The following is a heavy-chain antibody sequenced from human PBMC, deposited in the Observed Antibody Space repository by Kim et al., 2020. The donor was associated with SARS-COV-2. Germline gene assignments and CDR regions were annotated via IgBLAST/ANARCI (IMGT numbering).Heavy chain of an antibody. CDR2: IHSAGNT. V-gene: IGHV4-39*07. CDR1: GGSITDYSVSTDNYH. Sequence: SETLSLTCAVSGGSITDYSVSTDNYHWGWIRQPPGKELEWIGSIHSAGNTYYSPSLRSRLSLSVDTSKNQFSLKMTSVAAADTAVYYCARKNGRGLWRFDLWGRGTLVTVAS. D-gene: IGHD1-1*01. CDR3: ARKNGRGLWRFDL. J-gene: IGHJ2*01.